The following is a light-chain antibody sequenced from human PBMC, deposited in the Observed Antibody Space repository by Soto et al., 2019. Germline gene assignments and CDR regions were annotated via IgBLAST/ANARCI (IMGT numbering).Light chain of an antibody. CDR2: GAS. CDR1: QIISNY. Sequence: IQMTQSPSSLSPSVRDRVVITCRASQIISNYVNWYQQNAGKVPKLLIYGASSLQSGVPSRFSGSGSGTDFTLTITSLQPEDFATYYCQQSYSSPIAFGQGTRLEIK. CDR3: QQSYSSPIA. V-gene: IGKV1-39*01. J-gene: IGKJ5*01.